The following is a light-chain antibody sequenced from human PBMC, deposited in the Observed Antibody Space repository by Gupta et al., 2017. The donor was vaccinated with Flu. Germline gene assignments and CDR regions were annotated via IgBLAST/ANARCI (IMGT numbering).Light chain of an antibody. CDR3: TSYTSSSVLPYV. CDR2: DVN. CDR1: SRDVGAYNY. Sequence: QSALTQPAPVSGSPGQSIPISCTGTSRDVGAYNYVSWYQQHPGKPPKLMIYDVNNRPSGVSDRFSGSKSGNTASLTISGLRADDEADYYCTSYTSSSVLPYVFGTGTEVTVL. J-gene: IGLJ1*01. V-gene: IGLV2-14*01.